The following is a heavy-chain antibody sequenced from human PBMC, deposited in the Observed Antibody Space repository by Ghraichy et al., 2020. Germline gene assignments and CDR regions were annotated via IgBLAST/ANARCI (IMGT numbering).Heavy chain of an antibody. CDR3: ARDLNGDPF. J-gene: IGHJ4*02. D-gene: IGHD4-17*01. CDR2: IYDSGNT. V-gene: IGHV4-30-2*01. CDR1: GGSISGSDYS. Sequence: TLSLTCAVSGGSISGSDYSWSWVRQPPGKGLEWIGYIYDSGNTYYNSSLESRVTISLDRPKNQFSLILTSVTAADTAVYYCARDLNGDPFWGQGILVTVSS.